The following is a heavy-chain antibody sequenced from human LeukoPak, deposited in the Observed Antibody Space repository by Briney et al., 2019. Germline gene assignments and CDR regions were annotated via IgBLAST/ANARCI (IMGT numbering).Heavy chain of an antibody. J-gene: IGHJ6*02. CDR1: GGSISSGGYY. D-gene: IGHD3-16*01. V-gene: IGHV4-31*03. CDR2: IYYSGST. CDR3: ARDWGRTMDV. Sequence: SETLSLTCTVSGGSISSGGYYWSWIRQHPGTGLEWIGYIYYSGSTYYNPSLKSRVTISVDTSKNQFSLKLSSVTAADTAVYYCARDWGRTMDVWGQGTTVTVSS.